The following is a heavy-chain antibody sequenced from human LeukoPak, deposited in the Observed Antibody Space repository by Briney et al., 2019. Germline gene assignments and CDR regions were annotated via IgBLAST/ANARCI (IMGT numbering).Heavy chain of an antibody. CDR3: ARDERSIQFNF. J-gene: IGHJ4*02. CDR1: GFTFNIYG. V-gene: IGHV3-23*01. CDR2: IGGSGSHT. D-gene: IGHD5-24*01. Sequence: PGGSLRLSCAASGFTFNIYGMNWVRQAPGKGLGWVSGIGGSGSHTYYADSVKGRFTISRDNSKNTMYLHMNSLRAEDTALYFCARDERSIQFNFWGQGTLVTVSS.